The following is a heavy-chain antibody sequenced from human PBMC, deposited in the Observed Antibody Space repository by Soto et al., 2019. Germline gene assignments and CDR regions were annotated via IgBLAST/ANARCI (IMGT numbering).Heavy chain of an antibody. CDR3: ARDLGYYDGSGYFDS. J-gene: IGHJ4*02. V-gene: IGHV3-11*01. CDR2: ISSSGDIT. D-gene: IGHD3-22*01. CDR1: GFTFSDYY. Sequence: QVQLVESGGGLVQPGGSLRLSCAASGFTFSDYYMNWIRQAPGKGLEWVSSISSSGDITYDADSVKGRVTISRDNAKNSLYLQMHNLRDEDTAVYYCARDLGYYDGSGYFDSWGQGTLITVSS.